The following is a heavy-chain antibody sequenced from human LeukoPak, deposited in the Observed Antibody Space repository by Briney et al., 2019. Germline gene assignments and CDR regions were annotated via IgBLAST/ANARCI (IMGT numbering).Heavy chain of an antibody. J-gene: IGHJ4*02. CDR1: GFAITNYG. V-gene: IGHV3-23*01. CDR3: AQGYSSGWYPN. D-gene: IGHD6-19*01. CDR2: IDVSGDTE. Sequence: PGGSLRLSCAASGFAITNYGMSWVRQAPGKGLEWVSAIDVSGDTEYYADSVKGRFIISRDNSRNTLYLQINSLRGEDTALYYCAQGYSSGWYPNWGQGTLVTVSS.